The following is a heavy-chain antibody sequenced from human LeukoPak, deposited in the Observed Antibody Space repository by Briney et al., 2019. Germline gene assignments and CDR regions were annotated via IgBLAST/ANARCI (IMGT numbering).Heavy chain of an antibody. CDR2: IWNDGSNQ. V-gene: IGHV3-33*01. CDR3: ARDGREYNWFDP. Sequence: GGSLRLSCAPPGFSFSSYARHWVRRAPGKVLEWVELIWNDGSNQYYADSVKGRFTISRDDSKNMLYLQMNSLRAEDTAVYYCARDGREYNWFDPWGQGTLVTVSS. D-gene: IGHD3-10*01. J-gene: IGHJ5*02. CDR1: GFSFSSYA.